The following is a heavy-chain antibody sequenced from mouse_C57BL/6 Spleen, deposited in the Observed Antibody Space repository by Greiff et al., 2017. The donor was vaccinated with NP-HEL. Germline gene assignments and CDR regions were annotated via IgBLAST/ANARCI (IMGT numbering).Heavy chain of an antibody. CDR3: ARVYDGYAMDY. D-gene: IGHD2-12*01. V-gene: IGHV1-52*01. CDR1: GYTFTSYW. Sequence: VQLQQPGAELVRPGSSVKLSCKASGYTFTSYWMHWVKQRPIQGLEWIGNIDPSDSETHYNQKFKDKATLTVDKSSSTAYMQLSSLTSEDSAVYYCARVYDGYAMDYWGQGTSVTVSS. CDR2: IDPSDSET. J-gene: IGHJ4*01.